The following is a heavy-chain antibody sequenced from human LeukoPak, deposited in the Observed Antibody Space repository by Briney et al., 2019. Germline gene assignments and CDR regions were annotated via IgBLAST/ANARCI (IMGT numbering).Heavy chain of an antibody. CDR1: GYTFTSYS. CDR3: ARDVGYYDSSGYYLGWFDP. D-gene: IGHD3-22*01. CDR2: IDSKTGDP. V-gene: IGHV7-4-1*02. J-gene: IGHJ5*02. Sequence: ASVKVSCKASGYTFTSYSINWVRQAPGQGLEWMGWIDSKTGDPTYAQGFTGRFVFSLDTSVTTAYLQISSLKAEDTAVYYCARDVGYYDSSGYYLGWFDPWGQGTLVTVSS.